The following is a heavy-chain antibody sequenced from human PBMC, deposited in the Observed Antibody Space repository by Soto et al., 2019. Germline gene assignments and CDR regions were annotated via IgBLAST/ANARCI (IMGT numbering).Heavy chain of an antibody. Sequence: GSVRLSCAASGVTCSNAWRSWVLQAPWKGLEWVGRIKSKTDGGTTDYAAPVKGRFTISRDDSKNTLFLQMNSLKTEDTAVYYCTTDDPINKNWGQATLVTVSS. CDR2: IKSKTDGGTT. CDR3: TTDDPINKN. CDR1: GVTCSNAW. V-gene: IGHV3-15*01. J-gene: IGHJ4*02.